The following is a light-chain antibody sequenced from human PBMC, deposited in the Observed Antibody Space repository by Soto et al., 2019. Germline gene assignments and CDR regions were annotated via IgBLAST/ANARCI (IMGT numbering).Light chain of an antibody. V-gene: IGKV3-20*01. J-gene: IGKJ1*01. Sequence: EIVLTQSPGTLSLSPGERATLSCRASQSVSSNYLAWSQQKPGQAPRPLIYGASSRATGIPDRFSGSGAGTDFTLTISRLESEDFAVYYCQQYGSSPWTFGQGTKVEIK. CDR2: GAS. CDR3: QQYGSSPWT. CDR1: QSVSSNY.